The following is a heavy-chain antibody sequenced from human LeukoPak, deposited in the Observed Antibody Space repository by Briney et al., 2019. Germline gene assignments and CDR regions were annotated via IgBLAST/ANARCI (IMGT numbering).Heavy chain of an antibody. CDR3: ARLSVAGERPDY. J-gene: IGHJ4*02. Sequence: ASVKVSCKTSGYTFTSHGTSWVRQAPGQGLEWMGWISAYNGNTNYAQKFQGRVSRTTDTSTTTGYMELRSLRSDDTAVYYCARLSVAGERPDYWGQGTLVTVSS. CDR1: GYTFTSHG. D-gene: IGHD6-19*01. CDR2: ISAYNGNT. V-gene: IGHV1-18*01.